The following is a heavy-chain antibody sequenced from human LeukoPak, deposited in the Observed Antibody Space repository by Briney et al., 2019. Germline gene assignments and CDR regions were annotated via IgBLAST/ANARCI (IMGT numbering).Heavy chain of an antibody. D-gene: IGHD3-22*01. CDR1: GYTFSSYD. Sequence: ASVKVSCKASGYTFSSYDINWVRQATGQGLEWMGWMNPNSGNTGYAQKFQGRVTMTRNTSISTAYMELSSLRSEDTAVYYCARGLGYYDSSGYYGTHWGQGTLVTVSS. V-gene: IGHV1-8*01. CDR3: ARGLGYYDSSGYYGTH. CDR2: MNPNSGNT. J-gene: IGHJ4*02.